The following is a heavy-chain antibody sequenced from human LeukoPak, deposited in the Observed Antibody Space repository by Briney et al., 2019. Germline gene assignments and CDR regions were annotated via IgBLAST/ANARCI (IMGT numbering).Heavy chain of an antibody. CDR3: AKLYRGRSNDAFDI. J-gene: IGHJ3*02. CDR1: GFTFSSYD. Sequence: QPGRSLRLSCAASGFTFSSYDMHWVRQAPGKGLEWVAVISYDGSNKYYADSVKGRFTISRDNSKNTLYLQMNSLRAEDTAVYYCAKLYRGRSNDAFDIWGQGTMVTVSS. CDR2: ISYDGSNK. D-gene: IGHD1-14*01. V-gene: IGHV3-30*18.